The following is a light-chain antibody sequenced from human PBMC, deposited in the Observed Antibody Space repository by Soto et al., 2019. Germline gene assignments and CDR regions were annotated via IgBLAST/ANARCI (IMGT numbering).Light chain of an antibody. CDR3: QQYGSSTWT. CDR2: GAF. V-gene: IGKV3-20*01. J-gene: IGKJ1*01. Sequence: EIVFTQSPGTLSLSPGERATLSCRASQSVSSSYLAWYQQNPGQAPRLIIYGAFSRETGIQDRFSGSGSGTEFTLTISRLEPEDFAVYYCQQYGSSTWTFGQGTKVDIK. CDR1: QSVSSSY.